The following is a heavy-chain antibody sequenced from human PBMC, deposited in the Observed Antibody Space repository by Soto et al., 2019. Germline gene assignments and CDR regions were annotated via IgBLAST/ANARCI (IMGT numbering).Heavy chain of an antibody. CDR1: GYSFTSYW. Sequence: LGESLKISCKGSGYSFTSYWISWVRQMPGKGLEWMGRIDPSDSYTNYSPSFQGHVTISADTSTSTAYMELRSLRSDDTAVYYYARDKPQTNRTNYDWGGLYYYYYGMDVWGQGTTVTVSS. J-gene: IGHJ6*02. CDR2: IDPSDSYT. CDR3: ARDKPQTNRTNYDWGGLYYYYYGMDV. D-gene: IGHD3-16*01. V-gene: IGHV5-10-1*01.